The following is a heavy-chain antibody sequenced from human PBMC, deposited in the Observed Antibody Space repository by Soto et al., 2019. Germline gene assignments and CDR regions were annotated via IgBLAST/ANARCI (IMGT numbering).Heavy chain of an antibody. CDR3: ATGAAGVAGLVI. V-gene: IGHV1-18*01. CDR1: GYTFTSFG. J-gene: IGHJ4*02. CDR2: INAYNGNT. Sequence: QVQLVQSGGEVKKPGASVKVSCKASGYTFTSFGVNWVRQAPGQGLEWMGWINAYNGNTNFAAKFQGRVTLTAATSRSRAYREVGGLRSVGGALDYCATGAAGVAGLVIWGRGTLGTVSS. D-gene: IGHD6-13*01.